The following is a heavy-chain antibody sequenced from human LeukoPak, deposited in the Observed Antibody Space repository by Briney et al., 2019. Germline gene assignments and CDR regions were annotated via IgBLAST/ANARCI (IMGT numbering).Heavy chain of an antibody. J-gene: IGHJ6*03. CDR2: IYPDDSNT. CDR1: GYNFPIYW. V-gene: IGHV5-51*01. Sequence: GESLKISCQGSGYNFPIYWIGWVRQMPGQGMEWMGIIYPDDSNTKYGPSFQGQVTISADKSINTAYLEWSSLKASDTAIYYCARQGAAGKYYYYMDVWGKGTTVTVSS. D-gene: IGHD6-13*01. CDR3: ARQGAAGKYYYYMDV.